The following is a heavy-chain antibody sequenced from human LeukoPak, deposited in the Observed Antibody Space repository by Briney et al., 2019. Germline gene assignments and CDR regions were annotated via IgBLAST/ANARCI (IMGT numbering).Heavy chain of an antibody. D-gene: IGHD2-15*01. V-gene: IGHV3-30*04. J-gene: IGHJ4*02. Sequence: GGSLRLSCAASGFTFTSYVIHWVRQAPGKGLEWVAVIFFDGTKRYYADSVKGRFTISRDNSRNTVSLEMNSPRPEDTAIYYCARDHGCSGGACYFFDYWGQGALVTVSS. CDR3: ARDHGCSGGACYFFDY. CDR1: GFTFTSYV. CDR2: IFFDGTKR.